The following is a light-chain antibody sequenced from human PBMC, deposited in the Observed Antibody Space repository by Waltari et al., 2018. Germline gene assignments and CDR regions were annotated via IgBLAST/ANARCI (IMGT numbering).Light chain of an antibody. CDR3: QQYNSFPWT. J-gene: IGKJ1*01. CDR1: QSVNTW. CDR2: RAS. Sequence: IQMTQSPSTLSASAGDRVVITCRASQSVNTWLAWYQKRPGKAPNLLFYRASSLQSGVPSRFSGRGSGTEFTLTINSLQPDDFASYYCQQYNSFPWTFGQGTKVEIK. V-gene: IGKV1-5*03.